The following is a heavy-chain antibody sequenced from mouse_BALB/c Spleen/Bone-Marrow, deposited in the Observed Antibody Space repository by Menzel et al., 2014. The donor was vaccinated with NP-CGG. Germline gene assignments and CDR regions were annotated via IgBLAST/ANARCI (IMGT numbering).Heavy chain of an antibody. V-gene: IGHV1-4*01. CDR2: INPSSGYT. CDR1: GYTFTSYT. D-gene: IGHD4-1*01. J-gene: IGHJ3*01. CDR3: ARERNWDSFAY. Sequence: VHLVESGAELARPGASVKMSCKASGYTFTSYTMHWVKQRPGQGLEWIGYINPSSGYTNYNQKFKDKATLTADKSSSTAYMQLSNLTSEDSAVYYCARERNWDSFAYWGQGTLVTVSA.